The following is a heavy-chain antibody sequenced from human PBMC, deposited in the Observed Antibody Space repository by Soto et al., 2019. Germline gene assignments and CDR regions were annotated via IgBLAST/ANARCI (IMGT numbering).Heavy chain of an antibody. Sequence: QVQLVESGGGVVQPGRSLGLSCAVSGFTFSDYGMHWVRQAPGKGLEWVAVMSYAGTYKYYADSVKGRFTISRDLSGNTLFLQMNSLRLADTAVYFSAKDMYPRTVLDTSSPWGDYWGQGTLVTVS. J-gene: IGHJ4*02. CDR2: MSYAGTYK. V-gene: IGHV3-30*18. CDR1: GFTFSDYG. CDR3: AKDMYPRTVLDTSSPWGDY. D-gene: IGHD6-6*01.